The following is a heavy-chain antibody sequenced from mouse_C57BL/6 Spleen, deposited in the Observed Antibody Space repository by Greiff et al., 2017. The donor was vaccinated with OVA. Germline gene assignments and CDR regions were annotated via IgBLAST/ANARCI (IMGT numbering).Heavy chain of an antibody. J-gene: IGHJ3*01. CDR1: GYTFTSYW. CDR3: ARDSSGYGLFAY. Sequence: VQLQQPGAELVRPGTSVKLSCKASGYTFTSYWMHWVKQRPGQGLEWIGVIDPSDSYTNYNQKFKGKATLTVDTSSSTAYMQLSSLTSEDSAVYYCARDSSGYGLFAYWGQGTLVTVSA. D-gene: IGHD3-2*02. CDR2: IDPSDSYT. V-gene: IGHV1-59*01.